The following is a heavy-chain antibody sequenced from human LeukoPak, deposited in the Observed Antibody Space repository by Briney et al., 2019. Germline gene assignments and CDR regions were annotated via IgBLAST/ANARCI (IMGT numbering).Heavy chain of an antibody. CDR3: ARDRLTYYYGSGTEGSFDY. J-gene: IGHJ4*02. Sequence: GGSLRLSRAASGFTFSSYSMNCVRQAPGKGLEWVSSISSSSSYIYYADSVKGRFTISRDNAKNSLYLQINSLRAEDTAVYYCARDRLTYYYGSGTEGSFDYWGQGTLVTVSS. V-gene: IGHV3-21*01. D-gene: IGHD3-10*01. CDR1: GFTFSSYS. CDR2: ISSSSSYI.